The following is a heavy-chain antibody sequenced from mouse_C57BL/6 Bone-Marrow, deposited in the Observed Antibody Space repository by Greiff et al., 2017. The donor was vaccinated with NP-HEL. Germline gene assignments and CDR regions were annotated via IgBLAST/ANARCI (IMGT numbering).Heavy chain of an antibody. J-gene: IGHJ1*03. Sequence: QVTLKESGPGILQPSQTLSLTCSFSGFSLSTFGMGVGWIRQPSGKGLEWLAHIWWDDDKYYNPALKSRLTISKDTSKNQVFLKIANVDTADTATYYCARIATTTVGPYWYFDVWGTGTTVTVSS. V-gene: IGHV8-8*01. CDR1: GFSLSTFGMG. CDR3: ARIATTTVGPYWYFDV. CDR2: IWWDDDK. D-gene: IGHD1-1*01.